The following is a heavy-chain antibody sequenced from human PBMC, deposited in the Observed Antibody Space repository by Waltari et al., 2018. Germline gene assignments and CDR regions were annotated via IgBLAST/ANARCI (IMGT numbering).Heavy chain of an antibody. Sequence: EVQLVESGGGLVQPGGSRRLSCTGSGFTFSTDWMHWVRQAPGKGLVWVSRMNGDGSVISYAESVRGRFTISRDNAKSTLYLEMNSLRDDDTAMYHCIRDAFGQNDFWGQGTLVTVSS. CDR1: GFTFSTDW. CDR3: IRDAFGQNDF. D-gene: IGHD3-16*01. J-gene: IGHJ4*02. V-gene: IGHV3-74*01. CDR2: MNGDGSVI.